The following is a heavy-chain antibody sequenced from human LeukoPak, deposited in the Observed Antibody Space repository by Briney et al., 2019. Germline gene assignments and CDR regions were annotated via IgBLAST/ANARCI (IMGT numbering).Heavy chain of an antibody. Sequence: ASVKVSCKASGYTFNTYGFSWVRQAPGQGLEWMGWINAYNGNTNYAQKLQGRVTMTTETSTSTAYVVLRSLRSDDTAVYYCARRQGTTLSFDYWGQGTLVTVSS. D-gene: IGHD1-1*01. V-gene: IGHV1-18*01. CDR3: ARRQGTTLSFDY. CDR1: GYTFNTYG. J-gene: IGHJ4*02. CDR2: INAYNGNT.